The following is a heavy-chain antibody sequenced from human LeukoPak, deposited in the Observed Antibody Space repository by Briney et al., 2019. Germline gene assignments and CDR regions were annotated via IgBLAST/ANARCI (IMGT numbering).Heavy chain of an antibody. CDR3: ARDKRASYYYGSGSYSSTRKNYYYYYMDV. CDR2: INPSGGST. D-gene: IGHD3-10*01. V-gene: IGHV1-46*01. CDR1: GYTFTSYY. J-gene: IGHJ6*03. Sequence: GASVKVSCKASGYTFTSYYMHWVRQAPGQGLEWMGIINPSGGSTSYAQKFQGRVTMTRDMSTSTVYMELSSLRSEDTAVYYCARDKRASYYYGSGSYSSTRKNYYYYYMDVWGKGTTVTVSS.